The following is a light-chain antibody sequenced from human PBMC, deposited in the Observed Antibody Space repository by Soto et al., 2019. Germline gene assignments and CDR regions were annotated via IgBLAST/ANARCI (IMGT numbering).Light chain of an antibody. J-gene: IGKJ4*01. CDR2: DAS. CDR3: QRRSNWPLT. V-gene: IGKV3-11*01. CDR1: QSVSSY. Sequence: EIVLTQSPATLSLSPGERATLSCRASQSVSSYLAWYQQKPGQAPRLLIYDASNRATGIPARFSGSGSGAYFPLTISSLEAGDFAVYYCQRRSNWPLTFGGGTKGEIK.